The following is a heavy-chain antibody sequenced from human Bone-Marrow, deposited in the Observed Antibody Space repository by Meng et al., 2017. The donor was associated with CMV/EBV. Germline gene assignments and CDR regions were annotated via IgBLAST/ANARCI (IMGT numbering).Heavy chain of an antibody. CDR1: GFTFSTYA. CDR3: AKDRIFGEVGYFDY. V-gene: IGHV3-30-3*01. Sequence: GGSLKISCAASGFTFSTYAMHWVRQAPGKGLEWVAVISYDGSNKYYADSVKGRFTISRDNSKNTLYLQMNSLRAEDTAVYYCAKDRIFGEVGYFDYWGQGTLVTVSS. J-gene: IGHJ4*02. CDR2: ISYDGSNK. D-gene: IGHD3-3*02.